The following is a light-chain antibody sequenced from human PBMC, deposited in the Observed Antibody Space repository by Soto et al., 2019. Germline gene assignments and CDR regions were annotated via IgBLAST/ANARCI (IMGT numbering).Light chain of an antibody. CDR2: STN. V-gene: IGLV1-44*01. CDR3: AAWDDTLNGHVV. Sequence: QSVLTQPPSASGTPGQRVTISCSGSSSNIGSNSANWYQQLPGTAPKLVMYSTNQRPSGVPDRFSGSKSGTSASLAISDLQSEDEADYYCAAWDDTLNGHVVFGGRTKLTVL. J-gene: IGLJ2*01. CDR1: SSNIGSNS.